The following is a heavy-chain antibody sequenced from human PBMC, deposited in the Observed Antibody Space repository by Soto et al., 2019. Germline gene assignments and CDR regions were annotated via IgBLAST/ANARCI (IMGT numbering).Heavy chain of an antibody. CDR3: ARMVVVINHWFDP. V-gene: IGHV4-39*07. D-gene: IGHD3-22*01. CDR2: IHSGGAT. CDR1: GCYIGSDGFC. Sequence: SATQSLTCPVAGCYIGSDGFCWGWIRQSPGKGLAWMATIHSGGATYYNPSFRSRVTISVDKSKNQFSLKLSSVTAADTAVYYCARMVVVINHWFDPWGRGTLV. J-gene: IGHJ5*02.